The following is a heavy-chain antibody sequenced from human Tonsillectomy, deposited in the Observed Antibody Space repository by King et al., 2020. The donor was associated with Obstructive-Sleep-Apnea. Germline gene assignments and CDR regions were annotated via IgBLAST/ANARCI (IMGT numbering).Heavy chain of an antibody. J-gene: IGHJ4*02. Sequence: VQLVESGGGLVQPGGSLRLSCAASGFTFSRHAMSWVRQAPGKGLEWVAVISYDGSNKYYADSVKGRFTISRDNSKNTLYLQMNSLRAEDTAVYYCARIGEQWLVRTGVYWGQGTLVTVSS. CDR1: GFTFSRHA. D-gene: IGHD6-19*01. V-gene: IGHV3-30-3*01. CDR3: ARIGEQWLVRTGVY. CDR2: ISYDGSNK.